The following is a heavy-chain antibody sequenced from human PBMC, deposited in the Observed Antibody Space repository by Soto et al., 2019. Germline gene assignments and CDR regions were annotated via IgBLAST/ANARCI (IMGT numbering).Heavy chain of an antibody. V-gene: IGHV1-69*02. D-gene: IGHD2-15*01. CDR1: GGTFSSCT. Sequence: QVQLVQSGAEVKKSGSSVKVSCKASGGTFSSCTISWVRQAPGQGLEWMGRIIPILGIANYAQKFQGRVTITADKSTSTAYMELSSLRSEDTAVYYCAASKVAATPHWFDHWGQGTLVTVSS. CDR2: IIPILGIA. J-gene: IGHJ5*02. CDR3: AASKVAATPHWFDH.